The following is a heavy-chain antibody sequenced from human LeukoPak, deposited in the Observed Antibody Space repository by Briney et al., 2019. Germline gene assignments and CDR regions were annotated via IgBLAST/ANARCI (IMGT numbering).Heavy chain of an antibody. CDR3: ARHRGVDI. CDR1: GGSISSGSYY. J-gene: IGHJ3*02. V-gene: IGHV4-61*02. CDR2: IYTSGST. D-gene: IGHD1-14*01. Sequence: SQTLSLTCTVSGGSISSGSYYWSWIRQPAGKGLEWIGRIYTSGSTNYNPSLKSRVTISVDTSKNQFSLKLSSVTAADTAVYYCARHRGVDIWGQGTMVTVSS.